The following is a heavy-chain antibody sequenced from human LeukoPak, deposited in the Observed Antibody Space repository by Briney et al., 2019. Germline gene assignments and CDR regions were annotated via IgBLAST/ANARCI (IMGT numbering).Heavy chain of an antibody. CDR3: ARSADYYDSSGYLYYFDY. V-gene: IGHV4-39*07. Sequence: PSETLSLTCTVSGGSISSSSYYWGWIRQPPGKGLEWIGSIYYSGSTYYNPSLKSRVTIPVDTSKNQFSLKLSSVTAADTAVYYCARSADYYDSSGYLYYFDYWGQGTLVTVSS. CDR2: IYYSGST. CDR1: GGSISSSSYY. J-gene: IGHJ4*02. D-gene: IGHD3-22*01.